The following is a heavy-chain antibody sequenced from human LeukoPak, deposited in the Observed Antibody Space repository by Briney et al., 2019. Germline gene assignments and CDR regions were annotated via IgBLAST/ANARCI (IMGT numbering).Heavy chain of an antibody. D-gene: IGHD6-19*01. CDR2: ISWNSGSI. CDR1: GFTFDDYA. Sequence: GGSLRLSCAASGFTFDDYAMHWVRQAPGKGLEWVSGISWNSGSIGYADSVKGRFTISRDNAKNSLYLQMNSLRAEDTALYYCAKDFSIAVIPGGYGMDVWGQGTTVTVSS. V-gene: IGHV3-9*01. J-gene: IGHJ6*02. CDR3: AKDFSIAVIPGGYGMDV.